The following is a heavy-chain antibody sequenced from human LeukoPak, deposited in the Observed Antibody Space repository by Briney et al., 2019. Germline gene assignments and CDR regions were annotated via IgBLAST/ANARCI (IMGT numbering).Heavy chain of an antibody. V-gene: IGHV4-61*02. Sequence: SETLSLTCTGSGDSISSGTYYWSWIRQPAGKGLQYIGRVYTSGTTNYNPSLKSRVTISVDTSKKYFSLNLASVTAADTAMYYCVLSYVTTMTTSDYWGQGTLVTVSS. CDR2: VYTSGTT. CDR1: GDSISSGTYY. D-gene: IGHD4-17*01. J-gene: IGHJ4*02. CDR3: VLSYVTTMTTSDY.